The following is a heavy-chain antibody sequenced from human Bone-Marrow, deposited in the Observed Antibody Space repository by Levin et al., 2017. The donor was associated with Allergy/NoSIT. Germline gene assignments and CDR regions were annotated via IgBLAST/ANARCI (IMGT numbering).Heavy chain of an antibody. CDR2: INPKNGAP. CDR3: ARGGVHFNDWGFNS. D-gene: IGHD2-21*01. Sequence: ASVKVSCRPSEYTFTDYYIHWVRQAPGQGLEWMGRINPKNGAPNYAQEFQGRVTVTSDTSTSTAYLELSRLTSDDTAVYYCARGGVHFNDWGFNSWGQGALLTVSS. J-gene: IGHJ5*01. CDR1: EYTFTDYY. V-gene: IGHV1-2*06.